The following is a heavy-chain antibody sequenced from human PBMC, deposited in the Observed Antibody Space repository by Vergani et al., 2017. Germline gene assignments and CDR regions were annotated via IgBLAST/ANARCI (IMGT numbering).Heavy chain of an antibody. D-gene: IGHD2-2*01. Sequence: QVQLVQSGAEVKKPGSSVKVSCKASGGTFSSYAISWVRQAPGQGVEWMGGIIPIFGTANYAQKFQGRVTITADESTSTAYMELSSLRSEDTAVYYCARVRGLDIVVVPGRWQFACWGQGSLVTVSS. CDR2: IIPIFGTA. V-gene: IGHV1-69*01. J-gene: IGHJ4*02. CDR3: ARVRGLDIVVVPGRWQFAC. CDR1: GGTFSSYA.